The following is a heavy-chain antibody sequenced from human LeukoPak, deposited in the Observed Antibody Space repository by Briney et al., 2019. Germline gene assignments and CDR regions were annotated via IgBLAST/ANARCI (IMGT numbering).Heavy chain of an antibody. CDR3: ASEGYCSGGSCYSAY. J-gene: IGHJ4*02. D-gene: IGHD2-15*01. CDR2: INHSGRT. CDR1: GGSFSGYY. Sequence: SETLSLTCAVYGGSFSGYYWRWLRQPPGKGVEWVGEINHSGRTNYNPSLKSRVTISVDTSKNQFSLKLSSVTAADTAVYFCASEGYCSGGSCYSAYWGQGTLVTVSS. V-gene: IGHV4-34*01.